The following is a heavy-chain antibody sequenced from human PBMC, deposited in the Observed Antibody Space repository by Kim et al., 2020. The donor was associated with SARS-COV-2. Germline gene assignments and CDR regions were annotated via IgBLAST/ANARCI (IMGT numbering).Heavy chain of an antibody. CDR1: GFTFSSFA. CDR2: ISGGGGTT. D-gene: IGHD3-22*01. Sequence: GGSLRLSCAASGFTFSSFAMSWVRQAPGKGLEWVSAISGGGGTTYYADSVKGRFTISRDNSKDTLYLQMNSLRAEDTALYYCAKTGYDSSVYYPHYWGQGTLVTVSS. CDR3: AKTGYDSSVYYPHY. V-gene: IGHV3-23*01. J-gene: IGHJ4*02.